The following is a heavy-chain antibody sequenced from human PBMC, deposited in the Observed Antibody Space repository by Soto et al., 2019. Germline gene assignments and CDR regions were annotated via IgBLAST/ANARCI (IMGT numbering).Heavy chain of an antibody. D-gene: IGHD3-3*01. CDR3: ARQELRFLEWQNTYYYYGMDV. CDR2: IYPGDSDT. Sequence: GESLKISCKGSGYSFTSYWIGWVRQMPGKGLEWMGIIYPGDSDTRYSPSFQGQVTISADKSISTAYLQWSSLKASDTAMYYCARQELRFLEWQNTYYYYGMDVWGQGTTVTVSS. V-gene: IGHV5-51*01. J-gene: IGHJ6*02. CDR1: GYSFTSYW.